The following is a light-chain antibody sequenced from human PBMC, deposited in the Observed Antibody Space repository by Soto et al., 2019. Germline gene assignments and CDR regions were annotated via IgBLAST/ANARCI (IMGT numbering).Light chain of an antibody. CDR2: WAS. V-gene: IGKV4-1*01. CDR1: QSVLYSSNNKNY. CDR3: QQYYRTPQT. Sequence: DIVMTQSPDSLAVSLGERATINCKSSQSVLYSSNNKNYLAWYQQKPGQPPKLLIYWASARESGVPARFSGTGSGTDFTLTISSLQAEDVAVYYCQQYYRTPQTFGQGTKVEIK. J-gene: IGKJ1*01.